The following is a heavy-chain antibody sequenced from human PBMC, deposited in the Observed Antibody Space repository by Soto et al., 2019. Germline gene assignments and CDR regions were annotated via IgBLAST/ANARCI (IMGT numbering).Heavy chain of an antibody. V-gene: IGHV4-34*01. J-gene: IGHJ5*02. CDR2: INHSGST. Sequence: PSETLSLTCAVYGGSFSGYYWSWIRQPPGKGLEWIGEINHSGSTNYNPSLKSRVTISVDTSKNQFSLKLSFVTAADTAVYYCARRILGYCTNGVCYLDPSAGDWFDPWGQGTLVTVSS. CDR1: GGSFSGYY. D-gene: IGHD2-8*01. CDR3: ARRILGYCTNGVCYLDPSAGDWFDP.